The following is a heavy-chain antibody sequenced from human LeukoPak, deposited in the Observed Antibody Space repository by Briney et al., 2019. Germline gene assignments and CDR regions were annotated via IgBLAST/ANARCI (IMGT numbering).Heavy chain of an antibody. V-gene: IGHV1-69*05. CDR2: IIPIFGTA. D-gene: IGHD2-15*01. CDR3: ARGPCSGGSCLLFYHMDV. CDR1: GGTFSSYA. Sequence: ASVKVSCKASGGTFSSYAISWVRQAPGQGLEWMGRIIPIFGTANYAQKFQGRVTITTDESTSTAYMELSSLRSEDTAVYYCARGPCSGGSCLLFYHMDVWGKGTTVTVSS. J-gene: IGHJ6*03.